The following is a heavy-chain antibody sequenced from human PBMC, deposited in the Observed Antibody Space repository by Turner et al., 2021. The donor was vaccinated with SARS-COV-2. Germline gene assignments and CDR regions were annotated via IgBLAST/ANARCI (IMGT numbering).Heavy chain of an antibody. V-gene: IGHV3-30*18. J-gene: IGHJ4*02. D-gene: IGHD3-10*01. Sequence: QVQLVESGGGVVQPGRSLRLSCAASGFTFSRYGMHWVRQAPGKGLEWVAVISVDGSNKYYADSAKGRFTISRDNSKNTLYLQMNSLRAEDTAVYYCANLWFGELFDYWGQGTLVTVSS. CDR2: ISVDGSNK. CDR3: ANLWFGELFDY. CDR1: GFTFSRYG.